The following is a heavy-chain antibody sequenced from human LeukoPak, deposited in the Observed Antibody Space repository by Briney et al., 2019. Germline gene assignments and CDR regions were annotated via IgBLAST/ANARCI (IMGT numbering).Heavy chain of an antibody. J-gene: IGHJ6*04. Sequence: GGSLRLSCVASGFTFTSYNMNWVRQAPGKGLEWVSYISSSGSTIYYADSVKGRFTISRDNAKNSLYLQMNSLRAEDTAVYYCAELGITMIGGVWGKGTTVTISS. CDR1: GFTFTSYN. CDR2: ISSSGSTI. D-gene: IGHD3-10*02. V-gene: IGHV3-48*03. CDR3: AELGITMIGGV.